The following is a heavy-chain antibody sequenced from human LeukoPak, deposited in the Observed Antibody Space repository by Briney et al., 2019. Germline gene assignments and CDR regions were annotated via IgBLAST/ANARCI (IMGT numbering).Heavy chain of an antibody. D-gene: IGHD1-26*01. Sequence: GGSLRLSCAASGFTFSSSGMNWVRQAPGKGLEWVSGISGSGGSTYYADSVKGRFTISRDNSKKTLYLQMNSLRAEDTAVYYCAKQSSGSYVGFDYWGQGTLVSVSS. CDR3: AKQSSGSYVGFDY. V-gene: IGHV3-23*01. CDR1: GFTFSSSG. J-gene: IGHJ4*02. CDR2: ISGSGGST.